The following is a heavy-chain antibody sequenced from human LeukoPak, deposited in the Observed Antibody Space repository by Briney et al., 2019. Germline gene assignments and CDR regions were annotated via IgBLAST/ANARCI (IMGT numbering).Heavy chain of an antibody. Sequence: GGSLRLSCAASRFTFSSYAMNWVRQAPGKGLEWVSAISNSGVSTYYADSVKGRFTISRDNSKNTLYLQVDSLRAENTAVYYCARMSSTEIYYFYYMDVWGKGTTVTVSS. D-gene: IGHD6-6*01. CDR1: RFTFSSYA. J-gene: IGHJ6*03. CDR3: ARMSSTEIYYFYYMDV. V-gene: IGHV3-23*01. CDR2: ISNSGVST.